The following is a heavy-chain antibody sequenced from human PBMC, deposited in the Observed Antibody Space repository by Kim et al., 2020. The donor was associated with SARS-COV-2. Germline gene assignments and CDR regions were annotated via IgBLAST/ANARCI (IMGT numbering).Heavy chain of an antibody. CDR1: GFTFSSYS. CDR2: ISSSSSYI. V-gene: IGHV3-21*01. J-gene: IGHJ3*02. Sequence: GGSLRLSCAASGFTFSSYSMNWVRQAPGKGLEWVSSISSSSSYIYYADSVKGRFTISRDNAKNSLYLQMNSLRAEDTAVYYCARDRSPLLWFERYAFDIWGQGTMVTVSS. D-gene: IGHD3-10*01. CDR3: ARDRSPLLWFERYAFDI.